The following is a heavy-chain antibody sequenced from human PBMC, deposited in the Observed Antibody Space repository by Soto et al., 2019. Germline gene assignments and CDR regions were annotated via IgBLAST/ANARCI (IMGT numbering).Heavy chain of an antibody. CDR2: INHSGST. V-gene: IGHV4-34*01. D-gene: IGHD2-15*01. CDR1: GGSFSGYY. CDR3: ARGRSTGYCSGGSCLQVYFQH. J-gene: IGHJ1*01. Sequence: SETLSLTCAVYGGSFSGYYWSWIRQPPGKGLEWIGEINHSGSTNYNPSLKSRVTISVDTSKNQFSLKLSSVTAADTAVYYCARGRSTGYCSGGSCLQVYFQHWGQGTLVTVSA.